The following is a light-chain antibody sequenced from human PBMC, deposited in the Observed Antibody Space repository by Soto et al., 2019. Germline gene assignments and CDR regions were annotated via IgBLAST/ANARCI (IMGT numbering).Light chain of an antibody. J-gene: IGLJ3*02. CDR2: EDS. Sequence: QSALTQPASVSGFPGQSITISCTGTSSDVGTYNFVSWYQQHPGEVPKIMIYEDSKRPSGVSNRFSGSKSGNTASLTISGLQAEDEADYYCCSYAGGSTWVFGGGTKLTVL. CDR1: SSDVGTYNF. V-gene: IGLV2-23*01. CDR3: CSYAGGSTWV.